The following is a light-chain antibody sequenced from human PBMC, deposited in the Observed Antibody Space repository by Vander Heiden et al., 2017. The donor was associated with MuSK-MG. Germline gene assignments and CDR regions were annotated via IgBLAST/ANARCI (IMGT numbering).Light chain of an antibody. V-gene: IGKV1-5*01. J-gene: IGKJ2*01. CDR1: QSISRW. CDR2: EGS. Sequence: DIQMTQSPSTLSASVGDRVTITCRASQSISRWLAWYQQKPGKAPKLLIYEGSNLQSGVPSRFSGSGSGTEFTLAISSLQPDDFATYYCQQYYSYFSYTFGQGTKLEIK. CDR3: QQYYSYFSYT.